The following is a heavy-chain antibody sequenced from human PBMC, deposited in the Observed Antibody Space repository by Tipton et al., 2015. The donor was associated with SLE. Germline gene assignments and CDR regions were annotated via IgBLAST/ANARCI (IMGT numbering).Heavy chain of an antibody. CDR2: IRRKAYGGTT. CDR3: TREFDS. V-gene: IGHV3-49*04. J-gene: IGHJ6*02. CDR1: GFFFGDLV. D-gene: IGHD2-21*01. Sequence: RSLRLSCTASGFFFGDLVMNWVRQAPGKGLEWVGLIRRKAYGGTTEYAASVKGRFTISRDDSKSIAYLQMNSLKTEDTAVYYCTREFDSWGQGTTVTVSS.